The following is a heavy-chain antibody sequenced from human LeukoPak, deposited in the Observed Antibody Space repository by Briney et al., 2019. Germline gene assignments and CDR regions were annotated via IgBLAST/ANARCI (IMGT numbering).Heavy chain of an antibody. V-gene: IGHV1-2*02. Sequence: VASVKVSCKASGYTFTGYYMHWVRQAPGQGLEWMGWINPNSGGTNYAQKFQGRVTMTRDTSISTAYMELSGLRSDDTAVYYCARGRIAAAGTWFDYWGQGTLVTVSS. J-gene: IGHJ4*02. D-gene: IGHD6-13*01. CDR2: INPNSGGT. CDR1: GYTFTGYY. CDR3: ARGRIAAAGTWFDY.